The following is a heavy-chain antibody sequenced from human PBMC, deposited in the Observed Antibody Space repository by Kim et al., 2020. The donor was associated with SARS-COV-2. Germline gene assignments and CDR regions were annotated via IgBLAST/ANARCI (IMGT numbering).Heavy chain of an antibody. J-gene: IGHJ5*02. Sequence: GGSLRLSCAASGFTFSSYAMSWVRQAPGKGLEWVSVIYSGGSSTYYADSVKGRFTISRDNSKNTLYLQMNSLRAEDTAVYYCAKSEGYYYGSGPGWFDPWGQGTLVTVSS. CDR1: GFTFSSYA. D-gene: IGHD3-10*01. CDR3: AKSEGYYYGSGPGWFDP. V-gene: IGHV3-23*03. CDR2: IYSGGSST.